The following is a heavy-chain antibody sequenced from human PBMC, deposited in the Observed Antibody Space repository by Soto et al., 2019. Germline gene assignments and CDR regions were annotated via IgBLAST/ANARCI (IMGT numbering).Heavy chain of an antibody. CDR1: GFTSDDHT. CDR2: ISWDGGST. Sequence: GGSLRLSCAASGFTSDDHTMHWVRQAPGNGLEWVSLISWDGGSTYYADSVKGRFPISRDNSKNSLYLQMNSLRTEYTALYYCAKDITLRGCCCSTSCYGDACDIRGQGTMVTGSS. CDR3: AKDITLRGCCCSTSCYGDACDI. D-gene: IGHD2-2*01. J-gene: IGHJ3*02. V-gene: IGHV3-43*01.